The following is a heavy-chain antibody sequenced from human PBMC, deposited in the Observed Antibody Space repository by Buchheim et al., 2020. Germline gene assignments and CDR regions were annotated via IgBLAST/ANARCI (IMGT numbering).Heavy chain of an antibody. Sequence: QVQLQQSGPGLVKSSETLSLTCTVSGGSISLYYWSWMRRPPGKGLEWIGYVFYTGSTTYNPSLESRVTISADTSKNQFSLNLESVTTADTAVYYCAGLPANLEGVWGRGTL. CDR2: VFYTGST. D-gene: IGHD2-2*01. J-gene: IGHJ4*02. V-gene: IGHV4-59*01. CDR1: GGSISLYY. CDR3: AGLPANLEGV.